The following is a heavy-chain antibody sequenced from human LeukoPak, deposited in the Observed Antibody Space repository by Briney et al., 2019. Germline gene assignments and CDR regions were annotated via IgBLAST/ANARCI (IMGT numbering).Heavy chain of an antibody. D-gene: IGHD3-16*01. CDR3: AKNWGDD. Sequence: GGSLRLSCAVSGFSVTTNDMSWVRQAPGKGLEWVSVIYSGERTYYAASVKGGFTISRDNSKNTLYLQMNNLRAEDTAIYYCAKNWGDDWGQGNLVTVSS. V-gene: IGHV3-53*01. J-gene: IGHJ4*02. CDR2: IYSGERT. CDR1: GFSVTTND.